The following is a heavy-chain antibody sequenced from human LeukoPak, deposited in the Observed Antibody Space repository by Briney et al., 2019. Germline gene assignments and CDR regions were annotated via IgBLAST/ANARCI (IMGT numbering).Heavy chain of an antibody. V-gene: IGHV1-46*01. CDR2: INPSGGST. CDR3: AREPSEVPRGGSDPQITMVRGVMTLSAFDI. J-gene: IGHJ3*02. Sequence: GASVKLSCKASGYTFTSYCMHWVRQAPGQGLEWMGIINPSGGSTSYAQKFQGRVTMTRDTSTSTVYMELSSLRSEDTAVYYCAREPSEVPRGGSDPQITMVRGVMTLSAFDIWGQGTMVTVSS. D-gene: IGHD3-10*01. CDR1: GYTFTSYC.